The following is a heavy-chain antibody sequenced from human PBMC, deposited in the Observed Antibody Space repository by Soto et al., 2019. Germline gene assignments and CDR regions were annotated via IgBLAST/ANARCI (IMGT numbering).Heavy chain of an antibody. CDR1: GFTFSDYY. Sequence: PGESLRLSWAASGFTFSDYYMSWIRQAPGKGLGWVSYIGSIGNTIYYADSGKGRFTISRDTAKNSLYLQMNSLRAEHTAVYDCALQYDPVNRSGIDIWGQGTVVTVSS. CDR2: IGSIGNTI. V-gene: IGHV3-11*01. D-gene: IGHD3-3*01. CDR3: ALQYDPVNRSGIDI. J-gene: IGHJ3*02.